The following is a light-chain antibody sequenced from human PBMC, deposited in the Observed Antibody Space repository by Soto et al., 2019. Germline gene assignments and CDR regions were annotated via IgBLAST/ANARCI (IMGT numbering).Light chain of an antibody. CDR3: EQYGSSPWT. Sequence: EIVLKQSPGTLSSSQGERATLSCRASQSVSSSYLAWYQQKPGQAPRLLIYGASSRATGIPDRFSGSGSGTDFTLTISRLEPEEFAVYYCEQYGSSPWTFGQGTKVEIK. J-gene: IGKJ1*01. V-gene: IGKV3-20*01. CDR2: GAS. CDR1: QSVSSSY.